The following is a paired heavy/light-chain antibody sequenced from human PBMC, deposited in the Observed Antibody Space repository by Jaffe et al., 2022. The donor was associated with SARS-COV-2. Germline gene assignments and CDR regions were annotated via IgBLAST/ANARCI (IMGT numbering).Heavy chain of an antibody. J-gene: IGHJ5*02. D-gene: IGHD3-16*01. Sequence: QLQLQESGPGLVKPSETLSLTCTVSGGSISSSSYYWGWIRQPPGRGLEWIGSIYYSGITYYNPSLKSRVTISLDTSKNRFSLQLSSVTAADTAVYYCARRCFRVSRAGGDWFDPWGQGTQVTVSS. CDR2: IYYSGIT. CDR1: GGSISSSSYY. CDR3: ARRCFRVSRAGGDWFDP. V-gene: IGHV4-39*01.
Light chain of an antibody. J-gene: IGLJ2*01. CDR3: SSYTSSSTSVV. CDR2: EVT. Sequence: QSALTQPPSVSGSPGQSVTISCTGTDSDVGTYNRVSWYHQPPDTAPRLVIYEVTDRPSGVPDRFSGSKSGNTASLTISGLQAEDEGDYYCSSYTSSSTSVVFGGGTKLTVL. CDR1: DSDVGTYNR. V-gene: IGLV2-18*02.